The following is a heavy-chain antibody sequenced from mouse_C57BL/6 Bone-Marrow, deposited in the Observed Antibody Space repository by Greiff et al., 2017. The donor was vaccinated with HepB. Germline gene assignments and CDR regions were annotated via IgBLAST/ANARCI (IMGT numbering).Heavy chain of an antibody. CDR2: INPDSSTI. J-gene: IGHJ4*01. CDR3: ARGGLPFIRAMDY. D-gene: IGHD1-1*01. CDR1: GIDFSRYW. V-gene: IGHV4-1*01. Sequence: ASGIDFSRYWMSWVRRAPGKGLEWIGEINPDSSTINYAPSLKDKFIISRDNAKNTLYLQMSKVRSEDTALYYCARGGLPFIRAMDYWGQGTSVTVSS.